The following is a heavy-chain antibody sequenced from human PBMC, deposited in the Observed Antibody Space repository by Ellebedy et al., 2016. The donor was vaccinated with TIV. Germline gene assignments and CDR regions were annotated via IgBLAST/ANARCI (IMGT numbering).Heavy chain of an antibody. Sequence: AASVKVSCKVSGYTLTELSMHWVRQAPGQGLEWMGGIIPIFGTANYAQKFQGRVTITADESTSTAYMELSSLRSEDTAVYYCAREPDCSGGSCYGYFDLWGRGTLVTVSS. J-gene: IGHJ2*01. CDR3: AREPDCSGGSCYGYFDL. CDR2: IIPIFGTA. D-gene: IGHD2-15*01. V-gene: IGHV1-69*13. CDR1: GYTLTELS.